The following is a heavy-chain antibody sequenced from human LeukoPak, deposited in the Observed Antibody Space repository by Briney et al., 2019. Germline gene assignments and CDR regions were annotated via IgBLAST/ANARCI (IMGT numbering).Heavy chain of an antibody. Sequence: SQTLSLTCTVSGGSISSGSYYWSWIRQPAGKGLEWIGYIYYSGSTYYNPSLKSRVTISVDTSKNQFSLKLSSVTAADTAVYYCARAYDSSGPYDYWGQGTLVTVSS. J-gene: IGHJ4*02. V-gene: IGHV4-30-4*08. CDR3: ARAYDSSGPYDY. CDR2: IYYSGST. D-gene: IGHD3-22*01. CDR1: GGSISSGSYY.